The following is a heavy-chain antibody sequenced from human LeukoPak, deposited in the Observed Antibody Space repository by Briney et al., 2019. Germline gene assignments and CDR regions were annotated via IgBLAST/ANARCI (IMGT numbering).Heavy chain of an antibody. D-gene: IGHD6-19*01. CDR1: GYTFTNCG. V-gene: IGHV1-18*01. J-gene: IGHJ4*02. Sequence: VASVKVSCKASGYTFTNCGISWVRQAPGQGLEWVGWISAYNGNTNYAQNLQDRVTMTTDTSTSAAYMELRSLISDDTAVYYCAREGPVAVAGLDYWGQGTLVTVSS. CDR2: ISAYNGNT. CDR3: AREGPVAVAGLDY.